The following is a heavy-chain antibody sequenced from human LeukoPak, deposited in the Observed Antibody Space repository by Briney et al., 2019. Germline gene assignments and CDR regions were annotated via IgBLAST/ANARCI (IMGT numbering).Heavy chain of an antibody. Sequence: ASVKVSRKASGYTFTSYDINWVRQATGQGLEWMGWMNPNSGDTGYAQKFQGRVTMTRDTPISTAYMELSSLRFEDTAVYYCARVDFWSGYPENWFDPWGQGTLVTVSS. D-gene: IGHD3-3*01. CDR2: MNPNSGDT. V-gene: IGHV1-8*01. J-gene: IGHJ5*02. CDR1: GYTFTSYD. CDR3: ARVDFWSGYPENWFDP.